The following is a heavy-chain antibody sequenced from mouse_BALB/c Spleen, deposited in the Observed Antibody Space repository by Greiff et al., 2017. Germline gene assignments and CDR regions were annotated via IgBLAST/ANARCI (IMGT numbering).Heavy chain of an antibody. CDR1: GFNIKDTY. Sequence: EVQLQQSGAELVKPGASVKLSCTASGFNIKDTYMHWVKQRPEQGLEWIGRIDPANGNTKYDPKFQGKATITADTSSNTAYLQLSSLTSEDTAVYYCARNHYGSSWDYFDYWGQGTTLTVSS. D-gene: IGHD1-1*01. V-gene: IGHV14-3*02. CDR3: ARNHYGSSWDYFDY. J-gene: IGHJ2*01. CDR2: IDPANGNT.